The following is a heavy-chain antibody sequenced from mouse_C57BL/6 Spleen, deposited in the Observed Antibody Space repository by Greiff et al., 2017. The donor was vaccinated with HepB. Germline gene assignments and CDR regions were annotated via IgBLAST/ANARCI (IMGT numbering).Heavy chain of an antibody. D-gene: IGHD1-1*01. V-gene: IGHV3-6*01. Sequence: EVQLQESGPGLVKPSQSLSLTCSVTGYSITSGYYWNWIRQFPGNKLEWMGYISYDGSNNYNPSLKNRISITRDTSKNQFFLKLNSVTTEDTATYYCARDAYYYGSSYVDAMDYWGQGTSVTVSS. CDR1: GYSITSGYY. CDR2: ISYDGSN. CDR3: ARDAYYYGSSYVDAMDY. J-gene: IGHJ4*01.